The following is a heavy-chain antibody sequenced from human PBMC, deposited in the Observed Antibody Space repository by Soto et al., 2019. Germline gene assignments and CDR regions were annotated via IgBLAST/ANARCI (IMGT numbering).Heavy chain of an antibody. CDR1: GYSFTSCW. CDR2: IDPSDSYI. J-gene: IGHJ4*02. D-gene: IGHD3-10*01. Sequence: PGESLKISCKGSGYSFTSCWISWVLQIPWKGLEWMGRIDPSDSYINYSPSFQGHVTISADKSISTAYLQWSSLKASDTAMYYCARHRGEYYGSGNYFDYWGQGTLVTVSS. CDR3: ARHRGEYYGSGNYFDY. V-gene: IGHV5-10-1*01.